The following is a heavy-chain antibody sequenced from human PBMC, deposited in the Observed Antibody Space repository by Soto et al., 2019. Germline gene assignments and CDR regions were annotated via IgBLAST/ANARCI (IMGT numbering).Heavy chain of an antibody. Sequence: QITLKESGPPLVKPTQTLTLTCTFSGFSLSTSGVGVGWIRQPPGKALEWLALIYWDDDKRYSPSLKSRLTTTKDTSKHQVVLTMTNMDPVDTATYYCAHSPVPATASRWFDPWGQGTLVTVSS. CDR3: AHSPVPATASRWFDP. V-gene: IGHV2-5*02. D-gene: IGHD2-2*01. CDR1: GFSLSTSGVG. J-gene: IGHJ5*02. CDR2: IYWDDDK.